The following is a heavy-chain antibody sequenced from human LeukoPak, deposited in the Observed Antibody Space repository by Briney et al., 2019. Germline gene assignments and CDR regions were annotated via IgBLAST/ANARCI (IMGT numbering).Heavy chain of an antibody. D-gene: IGHD7-27*01. J-gene: IGHJ4*02. CDR3: ARDITGDPPPYYFDY. CDR1: GFTFSNYG. V-gene: IGHV3-33*01. CDR2: MWFDGSQK. Sequence: PGGSLRLSCAASGFTFSNYGLHWVRQAPGKGLEWLAVMWFDGSQKYYADSVKGRFTISRDNSKSMLYLQMNSLRAEDPAVYYCARDITGDPPPYYFDYWGQGSLVTVSS.